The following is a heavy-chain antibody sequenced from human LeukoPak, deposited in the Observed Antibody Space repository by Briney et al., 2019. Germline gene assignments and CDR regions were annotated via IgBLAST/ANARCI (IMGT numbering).Heavy chain of an antibody. CDR3: ARDSEMATTFLDY. J-gene: IGHJ4*02. CDR1: GFTFSSYG. D-gene: IGHD5-24*01. CDR2: IWYDGSNK. V-gene: IGHV3-33*01. Sequence: PGGSLRLSCAASGFTFSSYGMHWVRQAPGKGLEWVAVIWYDGSNKYYADPVKGRFTISRDNSKNTLYLQMNSLRAEDTAVYYCARDSEMATTFLDYWGQGTLVTVSS.